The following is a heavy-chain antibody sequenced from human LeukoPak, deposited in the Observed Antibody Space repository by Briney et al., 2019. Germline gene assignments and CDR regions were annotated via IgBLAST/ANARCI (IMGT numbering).Heavy chain of an antibody. V-gene: IGHV3-53*01. Sequence: AGGSLRLSCAASGFIVSDNYMSWVRQAPGKGLEWVSVIYIGGSTHYTDSVKGRFTISRDNSKNTLYLRMNSLRAEDTAVYYCVRDKRIPGRGEAWGQGTLVTVSS. CDR3: VRDKRIPGRGEA. CDR1: GFIVSDNY. CDR2: IYIGGST. J-gene: IGHJ4*02. D-gene: IGHD2-2*01.